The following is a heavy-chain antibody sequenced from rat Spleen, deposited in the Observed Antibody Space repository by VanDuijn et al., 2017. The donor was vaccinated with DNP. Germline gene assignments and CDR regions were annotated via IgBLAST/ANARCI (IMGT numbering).Heavy chain of an antibody. CDR2: IGFDGGGT. Sequence: EVQLVESGGGLVQPGRSLKLSCAASGFTFSDYYMAWVRQAPTRGLEWVAFIGFDGGGTYNGDSVKGRFTISRDNAKSTVNLQMNSLRPEDMATDYCSRHVLPCRVWDSWGQGVMVTVSS. CDR1: GFTFSDYY. V-gene: IGHV5-22*01. D-gene: IGHD1-4*01. CDR3: SRHVLPCRVWDS. J-gene: IGHJ2*01.